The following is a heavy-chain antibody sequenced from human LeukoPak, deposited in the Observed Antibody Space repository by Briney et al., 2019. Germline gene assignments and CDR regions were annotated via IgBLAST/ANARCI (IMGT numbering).Heavy chain of an antibody. CDR1: GFTFTNYG. CDR2: IGGDGTSP. V-gene: IGHV3-23*01. D-gene: IGHD1-26*01. CDR3: ARRVGGTPDY. Sequence: GGSLRLSCAASGFTFTNYGMTWVRQTPGKGLECVSAIGGDGTSPDYADSVKGRFTISRDNSKNTLYLQMNSLRAEDTALYYCARRVGGTPDYWGLGTLVTVSS. J-gene: IGHJ4*02.